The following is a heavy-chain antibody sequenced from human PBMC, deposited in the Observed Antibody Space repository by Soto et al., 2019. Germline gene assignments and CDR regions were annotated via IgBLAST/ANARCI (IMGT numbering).Heavy chain of an antibody. Sequence: SETLSLTCTVSGGSISSSSYYWGWIRQPPGKGLEWIGSIYYSGSTYYNPSLKSRVTISVDTSKNQFSLKLSSVTAADTAVYYCARRRGHGKRVEPNFDYWGQGTLVTVSS. V-gene: IGHV4-39*01. CDR2: IYYSGST. CDR3: ARRRGHGKRVEPNFDY. J-gene: IGHJ4*02. CDR1: GGSISSSSYY. D-gene: IGHD1-1*01.